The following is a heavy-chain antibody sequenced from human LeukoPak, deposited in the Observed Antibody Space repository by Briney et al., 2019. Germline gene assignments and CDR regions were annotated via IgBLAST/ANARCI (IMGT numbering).Heavy chain of an antibody. D-gene: IGHD2-2*01. J-gene: IGHJ4*02. CDR1: GFTFSSHA. CDR2: ISSNGGLT. V-gene: IGHV3-64*01. CDR3: ARDGSGYCSSTSCYPADY. Sequence: GGSLRLSCAASGFTFSSHAMHWVRQAPGKGLEYVSAISSNGGLTFYANSVKGRFTISRDNSKNTLYLQMGSLRPDDMAVYYCARDGSGYCSSTSCYPADYWGQGTLVTVSS.